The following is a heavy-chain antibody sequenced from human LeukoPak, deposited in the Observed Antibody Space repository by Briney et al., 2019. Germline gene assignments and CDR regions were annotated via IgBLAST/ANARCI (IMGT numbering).Heavy chain of an antibody. CDR2: FDPEDGET. CDR1: GYTLTELS. J-gene: IGHJ5*02. CDR3: ATKFGLELPLDP. V-gene: IGHV1-24*01. D-gene: IGHD1-7*01. Sequence: GASVKASCKVSGYTLTELSMHWVRQAPGKGLEWMGGFDPEDGETIYAQKFQGRVTMTEDTSTDTAYMELSSLRSEDTAVYYCATKFGLELPLDPWGQGTLVTVSS.